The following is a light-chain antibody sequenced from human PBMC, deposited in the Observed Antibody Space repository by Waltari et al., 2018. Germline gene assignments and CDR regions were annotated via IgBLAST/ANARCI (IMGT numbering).Light chain of an antibody. V-gene: IGLV2-14*03. CDR3: SSFRSDHTYV. CDR2: DVT. J-gene: IGLJ1*01. Sequence: QSALTQPASVSGSPGQSIAISCPGTNSDVGGYNFVSWYQQHPGKAPKLLIYDVTNRPSGVSYRFSGSKSGNTASLTISGLQAEDEADYYCSSFRSDHTYVFGSGTEVTVL. CDR1: NSDVGGYNF.